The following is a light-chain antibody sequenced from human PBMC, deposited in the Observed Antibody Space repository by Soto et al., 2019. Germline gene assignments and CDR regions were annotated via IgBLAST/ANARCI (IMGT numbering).Light chain of an antibody. CDR1: QSLLHSNGYNY. V-gene: IGKV2-28*01. J-gene: IGKJ1*01. Sequence: DIVMTQSPVSLPVTPGEPASISCRPSQSLLHSNGYNYLDWYLQKPGQSPQLLIYLGSNRASGVPGRFSASASGTDFTLTISRVEAEDVGVYYCMGALQSPPTFGHWTRVEIK. CDR3: MGALQSPPT. CDR2: LGS.